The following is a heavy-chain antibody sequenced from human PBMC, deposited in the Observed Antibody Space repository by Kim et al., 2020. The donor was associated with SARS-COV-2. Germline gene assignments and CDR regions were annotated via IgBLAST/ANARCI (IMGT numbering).Heavy chain of an antibody. Sequence: SETLSLTCAVYGGSFSGYYWSWIRQPPGKGLEWIGEINHSGSTNYNPSLKSRVTISVDTAKNQFSLKLSSVTAADTAVYYCAGLPRWLRYDSSGRDYWGQGTLGTVSS. CDR3: AGLPRWLRYDSSGRDY. J-gene: IGHJ4*02. D-gene: IGHD3-22*01. CDR2: INHSGST. V-gene: IGHV4-34*01. CDR1: GGSFSGYY.